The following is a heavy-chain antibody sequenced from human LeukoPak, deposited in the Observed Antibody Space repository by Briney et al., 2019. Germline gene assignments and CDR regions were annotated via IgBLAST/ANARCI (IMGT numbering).Heavy chain of an antibody. CDR2: ITGSGDST. J-gene: IGHJ4*02. Sequence: PGGSLRLSCAASRFTFNRYAMSWVRQTPGKGLERVSSITGSGDSTYYAGSVDGRFTISRDNSKNTLYLHLNNLRADDTAVYYCAKDPAKGGGYWGQGTLATVSS. CDR3: AKDPAKGGGY. V-gene: IGHV3-23*01. D-gene: IGHD1-26*01. CDR1: RFTFNRYA.